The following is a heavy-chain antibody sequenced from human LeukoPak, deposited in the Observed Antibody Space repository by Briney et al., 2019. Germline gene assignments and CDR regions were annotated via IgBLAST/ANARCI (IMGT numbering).Heavy chain of an antibody. Sequence: TGGSLRLSCAASGFTFSSYWMSWVRQAPGKGLEWVSAISGSGGSTYYADSVKGRFTISRDNSKNTLYLQMNSLRAEDTAVYYCAKEGVAVADHPLFQHWGQGTLVTVSS. D-gene: IGHD6-19*01. CDR3: AKEGVAVADHPLFQH. CDR1: GFTFSSYW. CDR2: ISGSGGST. V-gene: IGHV3-23*01. J-gene: IGHJ1*01.